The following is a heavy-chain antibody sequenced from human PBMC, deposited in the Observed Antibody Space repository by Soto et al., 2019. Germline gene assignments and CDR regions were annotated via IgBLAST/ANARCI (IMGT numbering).Heavy chain of an antibody. J-gene: IGHJ6*02. CDR2: INPNSGDT. CDR1: GYTFTGYY. D-gene: IGHD1-26*01. V-gene: IGHV1-2*02. CDR3: AKGGAIVAAGTRVYLYNAMDV. Sequence: ASVKVSCKASGYTFTGYYVHWVRQAPGQGLEWMGWINPNSGDTYLAQRFQGRVTMDRDTSIGTAYMELRGLTSDDTAEYYCAKGGAIVAAGTRVYLYNAMDVWGQGTTVTVS.